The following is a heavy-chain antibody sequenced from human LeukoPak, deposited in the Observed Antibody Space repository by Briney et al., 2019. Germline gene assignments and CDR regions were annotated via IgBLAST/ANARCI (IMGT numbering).Heavy chain of an antibody. D-gene: IGHD2-21*02. Sequence: PSGTLSLTCAVSGGSISSSYWWSWVRQPPGKGLEWIGEVYHSGSTNYRPSLKSRVTLSVDKSKNQFSLRLNSVTAADTAVYYCAGAYCGGDCYSGRTFDIWGQGTMVTASS. J-gene: IGHJ3*02. CDR3: AGAYCGGDCYSGRTFDI. CDR1: GGSISSSYW. V-gene: IGHV4-4*02. CDR2: VYHSGST.